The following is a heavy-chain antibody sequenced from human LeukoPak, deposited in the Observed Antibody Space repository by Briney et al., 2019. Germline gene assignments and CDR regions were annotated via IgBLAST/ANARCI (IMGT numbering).Heavy chain of an antibody. D-gene: IGHD3-22*01. J-gene: IGHJ4*02. CDR3: ARVTGYMIEDYFDY. V-gene: IGHV4-34*01. CDR1: GGSFSSYY. CDR2: INHTGST. Sequence: SETLSLTCAVYGGSFSSYYWSWIRQPPGKGLDWIGEINHTGSTNYNPSLKSRVTISVDTSKNQFSLRLSSVTAADTAVYYCARVTGYMIEDYFDYWGQGTLVTVSS.